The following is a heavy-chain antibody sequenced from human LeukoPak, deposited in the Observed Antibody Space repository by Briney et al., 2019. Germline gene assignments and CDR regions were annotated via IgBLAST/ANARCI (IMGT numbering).Heavy chain of an antibody. J-gene: IGHJ6*02. CDR2: ISYDGSNK. V-gene: IGHV3-30-3*01. Sequence: GSLRLSCAASGFTFSSYAMHWVRQAPGKGLEWVAVISYDGSNKYYADFVKGRFTISRDNSKNTLYLQMNSLKTEDTAVYYCTRDLHYDPIFYYGMDVWGQGTTVIVSS. CDR3: TRDLHYDPIFYYGMDV. CDR1: GFTFSSYA. D-gene: IGHD3-3*01.